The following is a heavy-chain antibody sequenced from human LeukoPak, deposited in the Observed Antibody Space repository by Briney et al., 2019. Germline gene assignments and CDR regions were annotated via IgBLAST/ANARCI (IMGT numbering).Heavy chain of an antibody. CDR1: GYTFTGFY. Sequence: ASVKVSCKTSGYTFTGFYIHWVRQAPGQGLEWMGWINPNTGATNFAQKFQGRVTMTTDTSVSTAYMDLRRLRFDDTAVYYCAREGDYNGSGRGDSWGQGSLAVVSS. CDR3: AREGDYNGSGRGDS. J-gene: IGHJ4*02. D-gene: IGHD3-10*01. V-gene: IGHV1-2*02. CDR2: INPNTGAT.